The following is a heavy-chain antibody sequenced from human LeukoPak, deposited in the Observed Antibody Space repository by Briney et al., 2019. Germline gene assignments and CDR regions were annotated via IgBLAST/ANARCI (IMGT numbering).Heavy chain of an antibody. CDR1: GGTFSSYA. CDR2: IIPIFGTA. V-gene: IGHV1-69*13. Sequence: EASVKVSCKASGGTFSSYAISWVRQAPGQGLEWMGGIIPIFGTANYAQRFQGRVTITADESTSTAYMELSSLRSEDSAVYYCVGYGGSYDYWGQGTLVTVSS. CDR3: VGYGGSYDY. J-gene: IGHJ4*02. D-gene: IGHD4-23*01.